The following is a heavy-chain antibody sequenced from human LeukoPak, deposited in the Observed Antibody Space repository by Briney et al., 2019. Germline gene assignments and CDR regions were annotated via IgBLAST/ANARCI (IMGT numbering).Heavy chain of an antibody. CDR2: INHNGNVN. J-gene: IGHJ6*02. CDR3: ARGGGLDV. CDR1: GFTFSSYW. V-gene: IGHV3-7*03. D-gene: IGHD3-16*01. Sequence: GSLRLSCAASGFTFSSYWMNLARPALGKGLEWVASINHNGNVNYYVDSVKGRFTISRDNAKNSLYLQMSNLRAEDTAVYFCARGGGLDVWGQGATVTVSS.